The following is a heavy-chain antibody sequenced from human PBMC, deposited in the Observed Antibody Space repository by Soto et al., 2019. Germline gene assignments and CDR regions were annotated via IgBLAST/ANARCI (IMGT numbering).Heavy chain of an antibody. Sequence: GGSLRLSCAASGFTFSTYWMHWVRQAPGKGLAWVSRIKSDGSSTSYADSVKGRFTISRDNAKNTLYLQMNSLRVEDTAVYYCARSDWFDPWGQGTLVTVSS. V-gene: IGHV3-74*01. J-gene: IGHJ5*02. CDR1: GFTFSTYW. CDR3: ARSDWFDP. CDR2: IKSDGSST.